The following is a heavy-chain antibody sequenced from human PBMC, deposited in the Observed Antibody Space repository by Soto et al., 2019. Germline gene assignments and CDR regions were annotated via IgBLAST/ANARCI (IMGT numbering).Heavy chain of an antibody. CDR2: IDPSDSYT. V-gene: IGHV5-10-1*01. CDR3: ARSRRGAYSSGWYSLSGYYNYGIDV. J-gene: IGHJ6*02. CDR1: GYSFTSYW. Sequence: PGESLKISCKGSGYSFTSYWISWVRQMPGKGLEWMGRIDPSDSYTNYSPSFQGHVTISADKSISTAYLQWSSLKASDTAMYYCARSRRGAYSSGWYSLSGYYNYGIDVWGQGTKVTV. D-gene: IGHD6-19*01.